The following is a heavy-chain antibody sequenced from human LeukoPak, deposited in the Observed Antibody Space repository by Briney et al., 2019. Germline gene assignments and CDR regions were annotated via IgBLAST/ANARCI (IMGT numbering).Heavy chain of an antibody. CDR2: IHHSGST. V-gene: IGHV4-34*01. J-gene: IGHJ6*03. CDR3: ARGGGGYYMDV. D-gene: IGHD2-15*01. Sequence: SETLSLAWAVYSGSFSGYYWSWIRQPPGKGLEWIGEIHHSGSTNYNPSPKSRVTISVDTSKNQFSLKLSSVTAADTAVYYCARGGGGYYMDVWGKGTMVTISS. CDR1: SGSFSGYY.